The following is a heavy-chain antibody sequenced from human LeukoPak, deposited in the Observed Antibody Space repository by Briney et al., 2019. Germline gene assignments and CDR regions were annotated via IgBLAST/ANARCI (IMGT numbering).Heavy chain of an antibody. Sequence: ASVKVSCKASGYTFTSYDINWVRQATGQGLEWMGWMNPNSGNTGYAQKFQGRVTMTRNTSISTAYMELSSLRSEDTAVYYCARGLRGKGRNYYYCMDVWGKGTTVTVSS. D-gene: IGHD3-16*01. CDR2: MNPNSGNT. V-gene: IGHV1-8*01. J-gene: IGHJ6*03. CDR3: ARGLRGKGRNYYYCMDV. CDR1: GYTFTSYD.